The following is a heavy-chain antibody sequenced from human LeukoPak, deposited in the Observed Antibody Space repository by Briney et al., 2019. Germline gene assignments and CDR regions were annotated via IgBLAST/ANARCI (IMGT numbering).Heavy chain of an antibody. D-gene: IGHD1-1*01. CDR2: ISYDGSNK. CDR1: GFTFSSYG. J-gene: IGHJ6*02. V-gene: IGHV3-30*03. Sequence: PGGSLRLSCAASGFTFSSYGMHWVRQAPGKGLEWVAVISYDGSNKYDADSVKGRFTISRDNSKSTLYLQLNSLRAEDTAVYYCARDGPTYRDGLDVWGQGTTVTVSS. CDR3: ARDGPTYRDGLDV.